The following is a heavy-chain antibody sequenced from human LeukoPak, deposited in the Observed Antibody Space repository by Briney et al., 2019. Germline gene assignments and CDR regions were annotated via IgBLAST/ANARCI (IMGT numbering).Heavy chain of an antibody. CDR1: GGSISSYY. CDR2: IYYSGST. V-gene: IGHV4-59*01. D-gene: IGHD1-26*01. Sequence: SETLSLTCTVSGGSISSYYWTWIRQPPGKGLEWIGYIYYSGSTNYNPSLKSRVTISVDTSKNQFSLKLTSVTAADTAVYYCARGVNSGYFDYCGQGALVTVSS. CDR3: ARGVNSGYFDY. J-gene: IGHJ4*02.